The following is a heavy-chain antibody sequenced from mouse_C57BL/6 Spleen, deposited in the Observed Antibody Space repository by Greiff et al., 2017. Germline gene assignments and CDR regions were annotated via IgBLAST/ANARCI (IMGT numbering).Heavy chain of an antibody. J-gene: IGHJ1*03. CDR3: ARWDYGSSYWYFDV. V-gene: IGHV1-42*01. CDR2: INPSTGGT. Sequence: EVKLQQSGPELVKPGASVKISCKASGYSFTGYYMNWVKQSPEKSLEWIGEINPSTGGTTYNQKFKAKATLTVDKSSSTAYMQLKSLTSEDSAVYYCARWDYGSSYWYFDVWGTGTTVTVSS. CDR1: GYSFTGYY. D-gene: IGHD1-1*01.